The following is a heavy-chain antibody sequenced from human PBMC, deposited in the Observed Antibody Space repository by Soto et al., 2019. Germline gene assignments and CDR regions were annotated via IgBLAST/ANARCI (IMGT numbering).Heavy chain of an antibody. CDR2: ISYTGST. CDR3: ARGDALNWFDP. V-gene: IGHV4-61*01. J-gene: IGHJ5*02. Sequence: SETLSLTCSVSGGSVTSGTFFWSWIRQPPGKGLEWIGYISYTGSTNYNPSLKSRVTVSTDTSKNQFSLKLSSVTAADTAIYYCARGDALNWFDPWGQGTLVTISS. CDR1: GGSVTSGTFF.